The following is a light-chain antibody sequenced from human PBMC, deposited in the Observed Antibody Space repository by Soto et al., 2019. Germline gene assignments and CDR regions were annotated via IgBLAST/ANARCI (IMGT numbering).Light chain of an antibody. V-gene: IGKV3D-11*01. Sequence: MLTQSPATLSLSPGDRAILSCRASQDFISSLGWYQQKPGQAPRLLIYDASNRATGIPDRFSGSGSGTDFTLTISSLEPEDFAVYYCLQRASWRSFGQGTKLEIK. CDR1: QDFISS. CDR2: DAS. J-gene: IGKJ2*01. CDR3: LQRASWRS.